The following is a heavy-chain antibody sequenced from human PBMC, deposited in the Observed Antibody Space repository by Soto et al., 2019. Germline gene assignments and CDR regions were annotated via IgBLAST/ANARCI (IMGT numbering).Heavy chain of an antibody. CDR2: INESGGST. J-gene: IGHJ6*02. V-gene: IGHV3-23*01. Sequence: EVQLLESGGGLVQPGGSLRVSCEASGFTFSNYGMNWVRQAPGKGLEWVSTINESGGSTYYADSVKGRFTISRDNSKNPLYLQMNSLRPEDTAVYYCANGWLGELSAETPKRHNFYFYGMDVWGQGTTVTVSS. CDR3: ANGWLGELSAETPKRHNFYFYGMDV. CDR1: GFTFSNYG. D-gene: IGHD3-10*01.